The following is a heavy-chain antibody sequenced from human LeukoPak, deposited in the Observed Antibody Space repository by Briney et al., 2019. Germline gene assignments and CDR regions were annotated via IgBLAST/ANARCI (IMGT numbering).Heavy chain of an antibody. J-gene: IGHJ4*02. CDR3: ARDRPVGATLDY. CDR2: ISSSGSTI. Sequence: PGGSLRLSCAASGFTFRSYEMNWVRQAPGKGLEWLSYISSSGSTIYYADSVKGRFTIPRDNAKNSLYMQMNSLRAEDTAVYYCARDRPVGATLDYWGQGTLVTVSS. CDR1: GFTFRSYE. D-gene: IGHD1-26*01. V-gene: IGHV3-48*03.